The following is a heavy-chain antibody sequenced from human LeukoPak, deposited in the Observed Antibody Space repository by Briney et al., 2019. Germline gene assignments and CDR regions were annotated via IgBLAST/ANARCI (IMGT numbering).Heavy chain of an antibody. J-gene: IGHJ4*02. CDR3: ARGISYSSSPHFDY. Sequence: PSETLSLTCTVSGGSIKSYYRSWFRQPPGKGLEWIGYIYHSGNTNYNPSLRSRVTISVDTSKNNFSPKLSSVTAADTAVYYCARGISYSSSPHFDYWGQGTLVTVSS. CDR1: GGSIKSYY. D-gene: IGHD6-6*01. V-gene: IGHV4-59*01. CDR2: IYHSGNT.